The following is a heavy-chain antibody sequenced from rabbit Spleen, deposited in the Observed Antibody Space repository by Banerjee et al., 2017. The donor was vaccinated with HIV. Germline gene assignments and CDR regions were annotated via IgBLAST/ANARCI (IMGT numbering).Heavy chain of an antibody. D-gene: IGHD1-1*01. CDR2: IDADSDSAT. J-gene: IGHJ6*01. Sequence: QSLEESGGGLVKPEGSLTLTCKASGFSFSSSYYMCWVRQAPGKGLEWIACIDADSDSATYYASWAKGRFTISKTSSTTVTLQVTRLTAADTATYFCARDTSTSFSSYGMDLWGQGTLVTVS. CDR3: ARDTSTSFSSYGMDL. CDR1: GFSFSSSYY. V-gene: IGHV1S40*01.